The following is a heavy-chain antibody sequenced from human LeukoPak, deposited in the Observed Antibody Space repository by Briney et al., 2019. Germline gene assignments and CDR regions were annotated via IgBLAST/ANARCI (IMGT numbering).Heavy chain of an antibody. J-gene: IGHJ4*02. D-gene: IGHD6-19*01. CDR3: ARGREVAGTVTY. CDR2: INPDTGGA. V-gene: IGHV1-2*02. CDR1: GYTFTHFY. Sequence: ASVKVSCKASGYTFTHFYTHWVRQAPGQGLEWMGWINPDTGGANYAQKFQGRVTMTRDTSISTAYMELSRLTSDDTAVYYCARGREVAGTVTYWGQGTLITVSS.